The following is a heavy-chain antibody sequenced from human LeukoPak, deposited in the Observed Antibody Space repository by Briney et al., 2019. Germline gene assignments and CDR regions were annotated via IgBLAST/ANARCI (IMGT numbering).Heavy chain of an antibody. CDR1: GFTFSSYA. V-gene: IGHV3-33*08. D-gene: IGHD3-22*01. CDR3: ARDYYDSSGYFTSPCY. Sequence: GGSLRLSCAASGFTFSSYAMSWVRQAPGKGLEWVAVIWYDGSNKYYADSVKGRFTISRDNSKNTLYLQMNSLRAEDTAVYYCARDYYDSSGYFTSPCYWGQGTLVTVSS. J-gene: IGHJ4*02. CDR2: IWYDGSNK.